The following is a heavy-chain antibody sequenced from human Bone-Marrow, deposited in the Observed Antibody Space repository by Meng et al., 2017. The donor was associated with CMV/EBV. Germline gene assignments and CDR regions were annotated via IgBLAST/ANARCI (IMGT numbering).Heavy chain of an antibody. J-gene: IGHJ4*02. V-gene: IGHV5-51*01. CDR3: ARIGLLEYYFDY. D-gene: IGHD2-15*01. Sequence: GESLKLSCKGSGYNFTNNWIGWVRQMPGKGLEWMGIIYPGDSDTRYSPSFQGQVTISADKSISTAYLQWSSLKASDTAMYYCARIGLLEYYFDYWGQGTLVTVSS. CDR1: GYNFTNNW. CDR2: IYPGDSDT.